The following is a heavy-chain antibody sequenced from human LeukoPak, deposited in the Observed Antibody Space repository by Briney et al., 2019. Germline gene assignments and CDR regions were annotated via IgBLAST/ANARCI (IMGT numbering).Heavy chain of an antibody. Sequence: NSSETLSLTCTVSGGSISSSSYYWGWIRQPPGKGLEWIGSIYYSGSTYYNPSLKSRVTISVDTSKNQFSLKLSSVTAADTAVYYCARHTVNNYNWFDPWGQGTLVTVSS. V-gene: IGHV4-39*01. D-gene: IGHD4-17*01. CDR3: ARHTVNNYNWFDP. CDR2: IYYSGST. J-gene: IGHJ5*02. CDR1: GGSISSSSYY.